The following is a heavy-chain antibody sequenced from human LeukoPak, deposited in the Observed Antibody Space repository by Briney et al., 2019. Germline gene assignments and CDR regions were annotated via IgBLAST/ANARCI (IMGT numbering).Heavy chain of an antibody. CDR3: ARDSSITWDGASDV. Sequence: SQTLSLTCAISGDSVSSKSAAWNWIRQSPSRGLEWLGRTYSRSKWYHDYAVSVRSRITINPDTSKNQFSLRLNSMTPEDTAVYYCARDSSITWDGASDVWGQGTMVTVSS. V-gene: IGHV6-1*01. D-gene: IGHD3-10*01. J-gene: IGHJ3*01. CDR2: TYSRSKWYH. CDR1: GDSVSSKSAA.